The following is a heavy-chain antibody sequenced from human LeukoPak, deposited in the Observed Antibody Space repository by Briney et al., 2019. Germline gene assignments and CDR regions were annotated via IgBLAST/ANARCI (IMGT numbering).Heavy chain of an antibody. J-gene: IGHJ3*02. D-gene: IGHD6-13*01. CDR1: GYTFTSYY. Sequence: GASVKVSCKASGYTFTSYYMHWVRQAPGQGLEWMGIINPSGGSTSYAQKFQGRVTMTRDMSTSTVYMELSSLRSEDTAVYYCARDRWVGVDPRSWYVGNAFDIWAKGQWSPSLQ. CDR3: ARDRWVGVDPRSWYVGNAFDI. CDR2: INPSGGST. V-gene: IGHV1-46*01.